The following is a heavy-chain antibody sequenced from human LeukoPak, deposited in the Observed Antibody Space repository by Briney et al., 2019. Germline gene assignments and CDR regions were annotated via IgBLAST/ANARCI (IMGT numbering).Heavy chain of an antibody. CDR2: IYHSGRT. J-gene: IGHJ4*02. CDR3: AREGGTYQYYFDY. V-gene: IGHV4-38-2*02. CDR1: GYSVSSDYY. D-gene: IGHD1-26*01. Sequence: SETLSLTCIVSGYSVSSDYYWGWIRQPPGKGLEWIGNIYHSGRTYYNPSLKSRVTMSIDTSPNQFSLKLSSVTAADTAVYYCAREGGTYQYYFDYWGQGTLVTVSS.